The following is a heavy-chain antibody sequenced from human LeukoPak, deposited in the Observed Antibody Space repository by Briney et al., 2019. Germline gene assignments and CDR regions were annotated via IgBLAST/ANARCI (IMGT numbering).Heavy chain of an antibody. CDR1: GGSISSYY. D-gene: IGHD2-2*01. CDR3: ARGDGLVVPSVFDY. CDR2: IYYSGST. Sequence: SETLSLTCTVSGGSISSYYWSWIRQPPGKGLEWIGYIYYSGSTNYNPSLKSRVTISVDTSKNQFSLKLSSVTAADTAVYYCARGDGLVVPSVFDYWGQGTLVTVSS. J-gene: IGHJ4*02. V-gene: IGHV4-59*01.